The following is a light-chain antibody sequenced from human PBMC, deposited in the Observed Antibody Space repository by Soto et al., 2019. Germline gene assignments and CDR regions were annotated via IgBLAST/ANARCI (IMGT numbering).Light chain of an antibody. Sequence: EIVLTQSPGTLSLSPGERATLSCRASQSVNSNFLAWYQQKPGQAPRLLISGASNRATGIPDRFSGSGSGTDFTLTISRLEPEDFAVYYCQQCGNSPRTFGQGTKVELK. CDR3: QQCGNSPRT. V-gene: IGKV3-20*01. CDR1: QSVNSNF. J-gene: IGKJ1*01. CDR2: GAS.